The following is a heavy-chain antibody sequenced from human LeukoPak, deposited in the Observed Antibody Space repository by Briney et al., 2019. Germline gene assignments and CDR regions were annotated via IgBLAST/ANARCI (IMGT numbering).Heavy chain of an antibody. D-gene: IGHD5-24*01. J-gene: IGHJ4*02. CDR3: ARPGGRDGYNFDY. CDR2: INSDGSST. V-gene: IGHV3-74*01. Sequence: QAGGSLRLSCAASGFTFSSYWMHWVRQAPGKGLVWVSRINSDGSSTSYADSVKGRFTISRDNTKNTLYLQMNSLRAEDTAVYYCARPGGRDGYNFDYWGQGTLVTVSS. CDR1: GFTFSSYW.